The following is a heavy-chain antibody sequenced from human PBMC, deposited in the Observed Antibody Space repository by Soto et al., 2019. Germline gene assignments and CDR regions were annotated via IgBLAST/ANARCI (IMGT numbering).Heavy chain of an antibody. V-gene: IGHV3-7*05. Sequence: GGSLRLSCAASGFTFSSYWMSWVRQAPGKGLEWVANIKQDGSEKYYVDSVKGRFTISRDISKSTLYLQMNSLRAEDTAVYYCAKNGCSYPACYPYYYYVDVWGRGTTVTVSS. CDR2: IKQDGSEK. CDR3: AKNGCSYPACYPYYYYVDV. D-gene: IGHD2-15*01. J-gene: IGHJ6*03. CDR1: GFTFSSYW.